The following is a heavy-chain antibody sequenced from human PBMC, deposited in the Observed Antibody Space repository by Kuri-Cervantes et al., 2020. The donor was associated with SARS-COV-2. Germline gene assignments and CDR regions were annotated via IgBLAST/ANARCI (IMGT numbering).Heavy chain of an antibody. V-gene: IGHV3-21*05. D-gene: IGHD2-2*01. CDR1: GFTFSSYS. CDR2: ISSSSSYT. J-gene: IGHJ6*02. Sequence: GESLKISCAASGFTFSSYSMNWVRQAPGKGLEWVSYISSSSSYTNYADSVKGRFTISRDNAKNSLYLQMNSLRAEDTAVYYCARDFIFVRYCSSTSCYPVGMDVWGQGTTVTVSS. CDR3: ARDFIFVRYCSSTSCYPVGMDV.